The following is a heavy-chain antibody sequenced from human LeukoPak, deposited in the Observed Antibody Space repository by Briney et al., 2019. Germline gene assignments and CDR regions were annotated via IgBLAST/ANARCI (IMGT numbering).Heavy chain of an antibody. CDR2: IYYSGST. D-gene: IGHD3-22*01. Sequence: PSETLSLTCTVSGGSISSSSYYWGWIRQPPGKGLEWIVSIYYSGSTYYNLSLKSRVTISVDTSKNQFSLKLSSVTAADTAVYYCARDGLSSYYYDSSDFDYWGQGTLVTVSS. CDR3: ARDGLSSYYYDSSDFDY. V-gene: IGHV4-39*07. J-gene: IGHJ4*02. CDR1: GGSISSSSYY.